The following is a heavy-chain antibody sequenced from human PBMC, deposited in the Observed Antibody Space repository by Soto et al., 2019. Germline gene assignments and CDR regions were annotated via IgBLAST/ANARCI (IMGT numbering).Heavy chain of an antibody. D-gene: IGHD6-25*01. J-gene: IGHJ5*02. CDR3: AGQTFTIAAASYGRSNWFDP. CDR2: IYFTGNT. V-gene: IGHV4-39*01. CDR1: GGSITSSSHF. Sequence: SETLSLTCSASGGSITSSSHFWGWVRQPPGEGLEWIGTIYFTGNTYYTPSLKSRLTMSIDTSKNEFSLRLNSVTAADTAVYYCAGQTFTIAAASYGRSNWFDPWGPGTLVTVSS.